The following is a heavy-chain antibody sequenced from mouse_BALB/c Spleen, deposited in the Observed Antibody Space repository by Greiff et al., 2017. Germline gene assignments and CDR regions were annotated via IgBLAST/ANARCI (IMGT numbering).Heavy chain of an antibody. CDR2: IWSGGST. J-gene: IGHJ3*01. V-gene: IGHV2-2*02. D-gene: IGHD2-2*01. CDR1: GFSLTSYG. Sequence: QVQLKQSGPGLVQPSQSLSITCTVSGFSLTSYGVHWVRQSPGKGLEWLGVIWSGGSTDYNAAFISRLSISKDNSKSQVFFKMNSLQANDTAIYYCARKNYGYDVDWFAYWGQGTLVTVSA. CDR3: ARKNYGYDVDWFAY.